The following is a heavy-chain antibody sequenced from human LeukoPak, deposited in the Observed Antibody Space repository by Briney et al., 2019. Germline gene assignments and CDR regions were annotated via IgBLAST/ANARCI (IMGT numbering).Heavy chain of an antibody. CDR3: ARDGSGLEY. Sequence: ASVKVSCKASGYTFTGYHMNWMRQAPGQGLEWMGWINPNSGGTNYAQKFQGRVTMTRDTSISTAYMELSRLRSDDTAVYYCARDGSGLEYWGQGTLVTVSS. CDR1: GYTFTGYH. D-gene: IGHD6-19*01. J-gene: IGHJ4*02. CDR2: INPNSGGT. V-gene: IGHV1-2*02.